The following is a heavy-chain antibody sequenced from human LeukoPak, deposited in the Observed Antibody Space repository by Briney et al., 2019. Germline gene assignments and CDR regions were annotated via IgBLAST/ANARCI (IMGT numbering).Heavy chain of an antibody. CDR1: GYTFTSYG. D-gene: IGHD3-3*01. CDR2: IIPIFGTA. V-gene: IGHV1-69*13. J-gene: IGHJ4*02. CDR3: ARLTLGQRFLEWLSDY. Sequence: GASVKVSCKASGYTFTSYGISWVRQAPGQGLEWMGGIIPIFGTANYAQKFQGRVTITADESTSTAYMELSSLRSEDTAVYYCARLTLGQRFLEWLSDYWGQGTLVTVSS.